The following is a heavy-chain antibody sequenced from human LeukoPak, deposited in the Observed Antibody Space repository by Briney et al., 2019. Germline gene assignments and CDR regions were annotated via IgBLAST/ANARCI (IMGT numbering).Heavy chain of an antibody. CDR2: ISAYNGNT. CDR1: GYTFTSYG. Sequence: ASVKVSCKASGYTFTSYGISWVRQAPGQGLEWMGWISAYNGNTNYAQKLQGRVTMTTDTSTSTAYMELRSLRSDDTAVYYCARGANNWNYEAPDYWXXGTLVTVSS. J-gene: IGHJ4*02. D-gene: IGHD1-7*01. V-gene: IGHV1-18*01. CDR3: ARGANNWNYEAPDY.